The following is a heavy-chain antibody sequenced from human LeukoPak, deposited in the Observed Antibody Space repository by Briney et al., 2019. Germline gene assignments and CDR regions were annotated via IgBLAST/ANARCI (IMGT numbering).Heavy chain of an antibody. CDR3: AADLRTGTAFDY. J-gene: IGHJ4*02. D-gene: IGHD6-13*01. CDR1: GDNVSSNSAA. CDR2: TYYRSKWFN. V-gene: IGHV6-1*01. Sequence: SQTLSLTCAISGDNVSSNSAAWNWIRQSPSRGLEWLGRTYYRSKWFNNYAVSVKSRITINPDTSKNQFSLQLNSVTPEDTAVYYCAADLRTGTAFDYWGQGTLVTVSS.